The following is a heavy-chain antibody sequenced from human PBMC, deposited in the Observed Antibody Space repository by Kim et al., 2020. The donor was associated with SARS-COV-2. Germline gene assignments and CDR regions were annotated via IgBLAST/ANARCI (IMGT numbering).Heavy chain of an antibody. CDR3: ARDRDFWSGYHGVYYGMDV. D-gene: IGHD3-3*01. Sequence: DRFTITRDNTKNSLYLQMNSLRAEDTAVYYCARDRDFWSGYHGVYYGMDVWGQGTTVTVSS. V-gene: IGHV3-48*03. J-gene: IGHJ6*02.